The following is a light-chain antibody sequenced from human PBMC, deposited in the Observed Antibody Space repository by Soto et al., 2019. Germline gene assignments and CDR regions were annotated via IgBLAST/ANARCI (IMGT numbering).Light chain of an antibody. J-gene: IGKJ4*01. CDR1: QSVSSY. CDR3: QQYNNWPLT. V-gene: IGKV3-15*01. Sequence: VLTQSPGTLSLSPGERATLSCRASQSVSSYLAWYQQKPGQAPRLLIYGASTRATGIPARFSGSGSGTEFTLTISSLQSEDFAVYSCQQYNNWPLTFGGGTKVDIK. CDR2: GAS.